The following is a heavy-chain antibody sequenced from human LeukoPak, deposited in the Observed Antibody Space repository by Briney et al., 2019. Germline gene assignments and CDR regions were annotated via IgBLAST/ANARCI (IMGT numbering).Heavy chain of an antibody. CDR2: ISYDGSNK. CDR1: GFTFSSYS. CDR3: AREDSSGYYYGAFDI. Sequence: GGSLRLSCAASGFTFSSYSMNWVRQAPGKGLEWVAVISYDGSNKYYADSVKGRFTISRDNSKNTLYLQMNSLRAEDTAVYYCAREDSSGYYYGAFDIWGQGTMVTVSS. D-gene: IGHD3-22*01. V-gene: IGHV3-30*12. J-gene: IGHJ3*02.